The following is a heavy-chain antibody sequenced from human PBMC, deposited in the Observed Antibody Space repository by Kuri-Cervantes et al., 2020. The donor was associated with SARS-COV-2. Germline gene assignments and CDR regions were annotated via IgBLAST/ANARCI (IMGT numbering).Heavy chain of an antibody. CDR3: AAVLLWFGEYNDY. J-gene: IGHJ4*02. CDR2: INWNGGST. CDR1: GFTFDDYG. Sequence: GESLKISCAASGFTFDDYGMSWVRQAPGKGLEWVSGINWNGGSTGYADSVKGRFTISRDNAKNSLYLQMNSLRAEDTAVYYCAAVLLWFGEYNDYWGQGTLVTVSS. V-gene: IGHV3-20*04. D-gene: IGHD3-10*01.